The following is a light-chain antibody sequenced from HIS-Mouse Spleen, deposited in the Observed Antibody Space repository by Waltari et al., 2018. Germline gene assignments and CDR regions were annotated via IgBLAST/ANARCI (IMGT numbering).Light chain of an antibody. CDR2: EGS. Sequence: QSALTHPASVSGPPGQSITISCTGTSSDVWSDNLVPWYQQHPGKAPQLMIYEGSKRPSGVSNRFSGSKSGNTASLTISGLQAEDEADYYCCSYAGSSTSVVFGGGTKLTVL. V-gene: IGLV2-23*01. J-gene: IGLJ2*01. CDR1: SSDVWSDNL. CDR3: CSYAGSSTSVV.